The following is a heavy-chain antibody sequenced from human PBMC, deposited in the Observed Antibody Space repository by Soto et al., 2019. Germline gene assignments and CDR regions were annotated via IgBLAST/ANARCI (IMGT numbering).Heavy chain of an antibody. V-gene: IGHV1-2*02. Sequence: ASVKVSCKASGYTFTGYHMHWVRQAPGQGLEWMGWINPDSGGTNYVQKFEGRVTMTRDTSISTAYMELTRLRSDDTAVYYCARERGYSYGSDYGMDVWGQGTTVTVSS. CDR3: ARERGYSYGSDYGMDV. D-gene: IGHD5-18*01. CDR2: INPDSGGT. CDR1: GYTFTGYH. J-gene: IGHJ6*02.